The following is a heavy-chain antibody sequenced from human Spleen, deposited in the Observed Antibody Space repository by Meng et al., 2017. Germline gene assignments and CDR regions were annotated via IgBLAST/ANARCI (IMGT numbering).Heavy chain of an antibody. Sequence: GESLKISCAASGFTLISHEMHWVRQAPGMGLEWVSYISGSGVTKYYADSVKGRFTISRDNAKNSLYLQMNSLRADDTAIYYCAKHRGSGNYYNFPDYWGQGTLVTVSS. CDR3: AKHRGSGNYYNFPDY. D-gene: IGHD3-10*01. V-gene: IGHV3-48*03. CDR2: ISGSGVTK. J-gene: IGHJ4*02. CDR1: GFTLISHE.